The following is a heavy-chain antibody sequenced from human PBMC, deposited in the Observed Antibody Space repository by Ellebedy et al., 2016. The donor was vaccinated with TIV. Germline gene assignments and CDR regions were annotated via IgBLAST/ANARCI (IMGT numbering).Heavy chain of an antibody. CDR2: IYYSGST. D-gene: IGHD2-2*01. V-gene: IGHV4-39*01. J-gene: IGHJ4*02. Sequence: MPSETLSLTCTVSGGSISSSSYYWGWIRQPPGKGLEWIGSIYYSGSTYYNPSLKSRVTISVDTSKNQFSLKLSSVTAADTAVYYCARGGYCSSTSCYPFSRVDYWGQGTLVTVSS. CDR1: GGSISSSSYY. CDR3: ARGGYCSSTSCYPFSRVDY.